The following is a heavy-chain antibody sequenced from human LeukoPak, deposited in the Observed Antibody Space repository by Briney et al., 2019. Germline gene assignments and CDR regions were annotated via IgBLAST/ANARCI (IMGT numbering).Heavy chain of an antibody. J-gene: IGHJ6*03. CDR3: ARGRPYSSSSYYYYYYMDV. CDR1: GGSFSGYY. V-gene: IGHV4-34*01. D-gene: IGHD6-6*01. Sequence: SETLSLTCAVYGGSFSGYYWSWIRQPPGKGLEWIGVINHSGSTNYNPSLKSRVTISVDTSKNQFSLKLSSVTAADTAVYYCARGRPYSSSSYYYYYYMDVWGKGTMVTVSS. CDR2: INHSGST.